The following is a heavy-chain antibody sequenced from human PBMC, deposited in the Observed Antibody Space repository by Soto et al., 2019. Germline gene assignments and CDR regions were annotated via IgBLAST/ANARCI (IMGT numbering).Heavy chain of an antibody. D-gene: IGHD4-17*01. V-gene: IGHV3-66*01. CDR1: GVTVSNNY. CDR2: IYSVGST. CDR3: ARNRPETKYGY. Sequence: EVQLVESGGGLVQPGASLRLSCAASGVTVSNNYMSWVRQAPGKGLEWVSVIYSVGSTSYADSVKGRFTISRDNSKNMVCVQMNSLRAQDTAVYYCARNRPETKYGYWGQGTLVTVSS. J-gene: IGHJ4*02.